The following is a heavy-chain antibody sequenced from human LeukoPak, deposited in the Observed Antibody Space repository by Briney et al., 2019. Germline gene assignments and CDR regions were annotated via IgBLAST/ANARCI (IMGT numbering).Heavy chain of an antibody. CDR2: IYHSGST. CDR1: GASISSPNW. V-gene: IGHV4-4*02. Sequence: PSETLSLTCAVSGASISSPNWWSWVRQPPGKGLEWIGEIYHSGSTNYNPSLESRATISVDKSKNQFSLKLNSVTAADTAVYYCARAYYYYMYVWGKGTTVSVSS. CDR3: ARAYYYYMYV. J-gene: IGHJ6*03.